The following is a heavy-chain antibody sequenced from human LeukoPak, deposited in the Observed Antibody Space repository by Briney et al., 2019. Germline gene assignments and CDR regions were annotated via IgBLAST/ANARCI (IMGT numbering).Heavy chain of an antibody. CDR3: AKDPPRGDRFRYFDY. CDR2: ISGSGGST. V-gene: IGHV3-23*01. CDR1: GFTFSSYA. J-gene: IGHJ4*02. D-gene: IGHD3-10*01. Sequence: PGGSLRLSCAASGFTFSSYAMSWVRQAPGKGLEWVSAISGSGGSTYYADSVKGRFTTSRDNSKNTLYLQMNSLRAEDTAVYYCAKDPPRGDRFRYFDYWGQGTLVTVSS.